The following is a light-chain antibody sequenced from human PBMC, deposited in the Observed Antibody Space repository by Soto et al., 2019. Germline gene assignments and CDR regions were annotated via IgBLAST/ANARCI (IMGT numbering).Light chain of an antibody. CDR2: KAS. Sequence: DIQMTQSPSTLSASVGDRVTIACRASQSISSWLAWYQQKPGKAPKLLIYKASSVESGIPSRFSGSGSGTESTLTIRSLQHDDFPTYYYQHYHCYPLTVGGGNKVESK. V-gene: IGKV1-5*03. CDR1: QSISSW. CDR3: QHYHCYPLT. J-gene: IGKJ4*01.